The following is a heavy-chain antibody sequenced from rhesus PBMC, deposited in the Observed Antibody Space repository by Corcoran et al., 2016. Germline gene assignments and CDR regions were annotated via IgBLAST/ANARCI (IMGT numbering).Heavy chain of an antibody. CDR3: AGGGYSGSWKPFDS. D-gene: IGHD6-25*01. J-gene: IGHJ4*01. CDR2: IGGMSGGT. CDR1: GYSTSSGYY. Sequence: QVQLQESGPGLVKPSENLSLTCAVSGYSTSSGYYWGWIRQSPGKGVEWIGYIGGMSGGTYYNPSLKDRVTISKDTSRNQFSRKLSSVTAADTAVYYCAGGGYSGSWKPFDSWGQGVLVTVSS. V-gene: IGHV4-99*02.